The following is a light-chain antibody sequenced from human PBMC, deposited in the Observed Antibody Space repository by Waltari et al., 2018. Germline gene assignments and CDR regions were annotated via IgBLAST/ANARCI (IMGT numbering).Light chain of an antibody. CDR3: QKYVNLPAT. CDR2: DAS. Sequence: SCRASQRLGRYLAWYQQRPGQAPRLLIYDASTRATGIPDRFSGSGSGTDFSLTISRLESEDFAVYYCQKYVNLPATFGQGTKVEIK. CDR1: QRLGRY. V-gene: IGKV3-20*01. J-gene: IGKJ1*01.